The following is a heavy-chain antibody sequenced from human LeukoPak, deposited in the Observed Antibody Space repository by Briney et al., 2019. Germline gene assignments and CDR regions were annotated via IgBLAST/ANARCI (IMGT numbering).Heavy chain of an antibody. V-gene: IGHV3-23*01. CDR2: ISGSGDTT. D-gene: IGHD1-26*01. Sequence: GGSLRLSCAASGFTFSSYAMNWVRQAPGKGVVWVSFISGSGDTTYYAGSVKGRFTISRDSSKNTLYLQMNSLRAEDTAVYYCAKSRGESRGASNYWGQGTLVTVSS. J-gene: IGHJ4*02. CDR1: GFTFSSYA. CDR3: AKSRGESRGASNY.